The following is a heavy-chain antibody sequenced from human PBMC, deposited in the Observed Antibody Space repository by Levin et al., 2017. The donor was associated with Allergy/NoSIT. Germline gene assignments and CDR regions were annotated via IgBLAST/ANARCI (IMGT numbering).Heavy chain of an antibody. J-gene: IGHJ6*02. CDR2: IYYSGST. D-gene: IGHD6-13*01. V-gene: IGHV4-59*08. Sequence: PSETLSLTCTVSGGSISSYYWSWIRQPPGKGPEWIGYIYYSGSTNYNPSLKSRVTISVDTSKNQFSLKLSSVTAADTAVYYCARHEVAAAGTLYYDDYGMDVWGQGTTVTVSS. CDR3: ARHEVAAAGTLYYDDYGMDV. CDR1: GGSISSYY.